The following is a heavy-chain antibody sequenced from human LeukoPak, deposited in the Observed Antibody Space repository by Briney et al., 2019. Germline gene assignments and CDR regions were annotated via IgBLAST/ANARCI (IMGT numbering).Heavy chain of an antibody. CDR3: TLSRDGYNYDY. D-gene: IGHD5-24*01. CDR1: GFTFSYYY. V-gene: IGHV3-73*01. J-gene: IGHJ4*02. CDR2: IRSKANSYAT. Sequence: GGSLRLSCAASGFTFSYYYMSGVRQAPGKGLEWVGRIRSKANSYATAYAASVKGRFTISRDDSKNTAYLQMNSLKTEDTAVYYCTLSRDGYNYDYWGQGTLVTVSS.